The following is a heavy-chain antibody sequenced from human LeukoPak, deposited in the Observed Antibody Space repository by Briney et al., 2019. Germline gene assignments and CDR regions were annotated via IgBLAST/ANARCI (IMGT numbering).Heavy chain of an antibody. Sequence: SGPTLVKPTQTLTLTCTFSGFSLSTSGLGVGWIRQPPGKALEWLALIYWDDDKRYSPSLKSRLTITKDTSKNQVVLTMTNMDPVDTATYYCAHIFSAYCGGDCYATWGQGTLVTVSS. CDR2: IYWDDDK. CDR3: AHIFSAYCGGDCYAT. CDR1: GFSLSTSGLG. V-gene: IGHV2-5*02. J-gene: IGHJ4*02. D-gene: IGHD2-21*02.